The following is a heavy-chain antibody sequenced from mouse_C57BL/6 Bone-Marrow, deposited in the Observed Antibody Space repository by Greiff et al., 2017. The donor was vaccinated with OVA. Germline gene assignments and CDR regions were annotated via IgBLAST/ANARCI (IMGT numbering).Heavy chain of an antibody. J-gene: IGHJ2*01. Sequence: QVQLQQSGAELVKPGASVKLSCKASGYTFTSYWMHWVQQRPGRGLEWIGWIDPNSGGTKYNEKFKSKATLTVDKPSSTDYLQLSSLTSEDSAIYNCARPFIWDYFDYWGQGTTLTVSS. CDR3: ARPFIWDYFDY. CDR2: IDPNSGGT. D-gene: IGHD1-1*01. V-gene: IGHV1-72*01. CDR1: GYTFTSYW.